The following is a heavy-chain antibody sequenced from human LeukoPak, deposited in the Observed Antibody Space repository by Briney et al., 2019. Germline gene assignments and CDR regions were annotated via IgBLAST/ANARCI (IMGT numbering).Heavy chain of an antibody. J-gene: IGHJ5*02. D-gene: IGHD3-10*01. CDR2: IYTSGST. V-gene: IGHV4-61*02. Sequence: SQTLSLTCTVSGGSISSGSYYWSWIRQPAGKGLEWIGRIYTSGSTNYNPSLKSRVTISVDTSKNQFSLKLSSVTAADTAVYYCAREARGYRYGSGRYDGTWGQGTLVTVSS. CDR3: AREARGYRYGSGRYDGT. CDR1: GGSISSGSYY.